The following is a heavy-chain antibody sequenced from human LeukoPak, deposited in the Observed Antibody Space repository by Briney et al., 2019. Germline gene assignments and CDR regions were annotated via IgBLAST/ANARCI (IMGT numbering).Heavy chain of an antibody. CDR3: AREVGSGLLWFGIDY. J-gene: IGHJ4*02. Sequence: PSETLSLTCTVSGGSISSSSYYWGWIRQPPGKGLEWIGSIYYSGSTYYNPSLKSRVTISVDTSKNQFSLKLSSVTAADTAVYYCAREVGSGLLWFGIDYWGQGTLVTVSS. D-gene: IGHD3-10*01. CDR1: GGSISSSSYY. CDR2: IYYSGST. V-gene: IGHV4-39*07.